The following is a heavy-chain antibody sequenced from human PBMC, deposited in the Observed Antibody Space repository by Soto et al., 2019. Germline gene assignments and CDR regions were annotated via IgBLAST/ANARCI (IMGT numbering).Heavy chain of an antibody. D-gene: IGHD4-17*01. CDR1: GGTFSSYA. CDR2: IIPIFGTA. V-gene: IGHV1-69*06. Sequence: GASVKVSCKASGGTFSSYAISWVRQAPGQGLEWMGGIIPIFGTANYAQKFQGRVTITADKSTSTAYMELSSLRSEDMAVYYCARGNGDYAQYYFDYWGQGTLVTVSS. J-gene: IGHJ4*02. CDR3: ARGNGDYAQYYFDY.